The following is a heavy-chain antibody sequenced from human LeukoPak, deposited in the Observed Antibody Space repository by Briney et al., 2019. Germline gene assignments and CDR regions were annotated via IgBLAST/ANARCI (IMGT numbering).Heavy chain of an antibody. CDR3: ARGRLYTGSNYSGGIDY. Sequence: SETLSLTCVVYGGSFSGYYWSWIRQPPGKGLEWIGEINHSGSTNYNPSLKSRVTISVDTSKNQFSLKLSSVSAADTAEYYCARGRLYTGSNYSGGIDYWGQGTLVTVSS. J-gene: IGHJ4*02. D-gene: IGHD1-1*01. CDR2: INHSGST. V-gene: IGHV4-34*01. CDR1: GGSFSGYY.